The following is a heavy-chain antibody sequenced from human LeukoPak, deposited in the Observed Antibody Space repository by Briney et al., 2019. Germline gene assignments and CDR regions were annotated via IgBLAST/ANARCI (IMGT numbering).Heavy chain of an antibody. V-gene: IGHV3-74*01. CDR3: ARAPEDSRWFDP. J-gene: IGHJ5*02. CDR2: INSDGSST. D-gene: IGHD1-14*01. Sequence: PGGSLRLSCAASGFTFSSYWMHWVRQAPGKGLVWVSRINSDGSSTSYADSVKGRFTISRDNAKNTLYLQMNSLRAEDTAVYYYARAPEDSRWFDPRGQGTLVTASS. CDR1: GFTFSSYW.